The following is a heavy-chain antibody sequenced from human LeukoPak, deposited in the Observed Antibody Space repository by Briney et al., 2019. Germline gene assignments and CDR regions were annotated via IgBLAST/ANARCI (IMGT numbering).Heavy chain of an antibody. Sequence: GGSLRLSCEASGFTFSDYYMNWIRQAPGKGPEWVSDISSSANTTNYADSVEGRFTISRDNAQNSLYLQMNSLRAEDTAVYYCARSHYYGSGSLDPWGQGTLVTVSS. V-gene: IGHV3-11*01. CDR2: ISSSANTT. D-gene: IGHD3-10*01. J-gene: IGHJ5*02. CDR3: ARSHYYGSGSLDP. CDR1: GFTFSDYY.